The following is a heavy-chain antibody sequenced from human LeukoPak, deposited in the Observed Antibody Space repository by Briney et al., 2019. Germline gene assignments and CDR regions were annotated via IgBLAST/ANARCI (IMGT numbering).Heavy chain of an antibody. D-gene: IGHD6-19*01. V-gene: IGHV4-59*01. Sequence: SETLSLTCTVSGGSISPDYWGWIRQPPGKGLEWIAYVYYTGTTNFNPSLKSRSSISVDTSRNQLSLRLTSVTAADTAVYYCARLRRVTVATYNYYYLDLWGRGTLVTVSS. CDR2: VYYTGTT. J-gene: IGHJ2*01. CDR3: ARLRRVTVATYNYYYLDL. CDR1: GGSISPDY.